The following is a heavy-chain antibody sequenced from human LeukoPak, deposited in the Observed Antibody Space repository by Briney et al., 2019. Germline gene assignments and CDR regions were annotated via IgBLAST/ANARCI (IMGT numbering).Heavy chain of an antibody. D-gene: IGHD2-8*01. Sequence: ASVKVSCKASGYTFTSYGISWVRQAPGQGLEWMGWIGAYNGNTNYAQKLQGRVTMTTDTSTSTAYMELRSLRSDDTAVYYCARDGYCTNGVCSPGWFDPWGQGTLVTVSS. CDR1: GYTFTSYG. CDR2: IGAYNGNT. CDR3: ARDGYCTNGVCSPGWFDP. V-gene: IGHV1-18*01. J-gene: IGHJ5*02.